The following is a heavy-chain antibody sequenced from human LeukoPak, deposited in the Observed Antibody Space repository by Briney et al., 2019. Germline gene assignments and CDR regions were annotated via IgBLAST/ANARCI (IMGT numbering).Heavy chain of an antibody. CDR3: ARDPKYLPYYDFWSGYFDY. V-gene: IGHV3-48*04. J-gene: IGHJ4*02. CDR1: GFTFSSYG. CDR2: ISGSGDTT. D-gene: IGHD3-3*01. Sequence: GGSLRLSCIASGFTFSSYGMSWVRQAPGKGLEWVSEISGSGDTTHYADSVKGRFTISRDNAKNSLYLQMNSLRAEDTAVYYCARDPKYLPYYDFWSGYFDYWGQGTLVTVSS.